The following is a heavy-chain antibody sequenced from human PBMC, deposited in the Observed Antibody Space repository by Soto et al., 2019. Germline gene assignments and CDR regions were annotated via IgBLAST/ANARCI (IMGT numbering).Heavy chain of an antibody. Sequence: GSLRLSCAASGFTFSNAWMSWVRQAPGKGLEWVGRIKSKTDGGTTDYAAPVKGRFTISRDDSKNTLYLQMNSLKTEDTAVYYCTTRYYYDSSGYYFDYWGQGTLVTVSS. D-gene: IGHD3-22*01. CDR2: IKSKTDGGTT. CDR3: TTRYYYDSSGYYFDY. V-gene: IGHV3-15*01. CDR1: GFTFSNAW. J-gene: IGHJ4*02.